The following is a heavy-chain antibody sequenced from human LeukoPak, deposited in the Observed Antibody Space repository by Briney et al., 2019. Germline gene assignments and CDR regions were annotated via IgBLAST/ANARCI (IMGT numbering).Heavy chain of an antibody. CDR1: GYTLTELS. V-gene: IGHV1-24*01. CDR2: FDPEDGET. D-gene: IGHD5-18*01. CDR3: AIDSRGYSYGHTGGFDY. J-gene: IGHJ4*02. Sequence: ASVKVSCKVSGYTLTELSMHWVRQAPGKGLEWMGGFDPEDGETIYAQKFQGRVTMTEDTSTDTAYMELSSLRSEDTAVYYCAIDSRGYSYGHTGGFDYWGQGTLVTVSS.